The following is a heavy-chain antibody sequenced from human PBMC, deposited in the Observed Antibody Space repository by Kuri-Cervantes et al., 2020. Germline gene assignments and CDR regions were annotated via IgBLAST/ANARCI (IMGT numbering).Heavy chain of an antibody. CDR1: GFTFSSYS. J-gene: IGHJ4*02. CDR2: ISSSSNYI. CDR3: ARDQGVAGATLLDY. D-gene: IGHD1-26*01. Sequence: GESLKISCAASGFTFSSYSMNWVRQAPGKGLEWVSSISSSSNYIYYADSVKGRFTISRDNAKNSLYLQMNSLGAEDTAVYYCARDQGVAGATLLDYWGQGALVTVSS. V-gene: IGHV3-21*01.